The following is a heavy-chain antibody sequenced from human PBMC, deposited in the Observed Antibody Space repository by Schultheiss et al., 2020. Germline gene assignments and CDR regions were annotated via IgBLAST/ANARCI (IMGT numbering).Heavy chain of an antibody. V-gene: IGHV4-61*01. D-gene: IGHD6-13*01. CDR1: GGSVSSGSYY. CDR2: IYHSGST. J-gene: IGHJ4*02. Sequence: AETLSLTCTVSGGSVSSGSYYWSWIRQPPGKGLEWIGEIYHSGSTNYNPSLKSRVTISVDTSKNQFSLKLSSVTAADTAVYYCARGGSSSWPFDYWGQGTLVTVSS. CDR3: ARGGSSSWPFDY.